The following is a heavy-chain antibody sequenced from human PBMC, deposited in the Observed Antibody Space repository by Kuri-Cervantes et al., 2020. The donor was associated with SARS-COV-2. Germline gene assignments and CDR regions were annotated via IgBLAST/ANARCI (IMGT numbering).Heavy chain of an antibody. CDR1: GFTFSSYG. CDR3: AKEAIVGAYYFDY. Sequence: GESLKIPCAASGFTFSSYGMYWVRQAPGKGLEWVAVIWYDGSNKYYADSVKGRFTISRDNSKTTLYLQMNSLRAEDTAVYYCAKEAIVGAYYFDYWGQGTLVTVSS. D-gene: IGHD1-26*01. V-gene: IGHV3-30*02. CDR2: IWYDGSNK. J-gene: IGHJ4*02.